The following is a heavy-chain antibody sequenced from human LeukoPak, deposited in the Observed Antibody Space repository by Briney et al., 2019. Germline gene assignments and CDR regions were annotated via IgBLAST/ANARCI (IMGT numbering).Heavy chain of an antibody. CDR1: GFTFSSYA. Sequence: GGSLRLSCAASGFTFSSYAMHWVRQAPGKGLEWVAVVSYDGSNKYYADSVKGRFTISRDNSKNTLYLQMNSLRAEDTAVYYCAREGKLTAPTYYYYMDVWGKGTTVTVSS. CDR3: AREGKLTAPTYYYYMDV. CDR2: VSYDGSNK. D-gene: IGHD1-7*01. V-gene: IGHV3-30-3*01. J-gene: IGHJ6*03.